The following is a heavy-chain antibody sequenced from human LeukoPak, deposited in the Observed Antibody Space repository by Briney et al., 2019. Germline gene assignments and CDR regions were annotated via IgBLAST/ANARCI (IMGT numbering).Heavy chain of an antibody. Sequence: GASVEVSCKASGGTFSSYAISWVRQTPGQGLEWMGGIIPIFGTANYAQKFQGRVTITADESTSTAYMELSSLRSEDTAVYYCARDPAYCGGDCHSYFDYWGQGTLVTVSS. J-gene: IGHJ4*02. CDR2: IIPIFGTA. D-gene: IGHD2-21*02. CDR1: GGTFSSYA. CDR3: ARDPAYCGGDCHSYFDY. V-gene: IGHV1-69*13.